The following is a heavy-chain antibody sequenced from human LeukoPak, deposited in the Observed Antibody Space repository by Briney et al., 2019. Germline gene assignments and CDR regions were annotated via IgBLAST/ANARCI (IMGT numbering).Heavy chain of an antibody. Sequence: GASMKVSCKASGYPFTGYCIHWLRQAPGQGPEWMGWSNPNTGGTNYAQNFQGRVTMTRDTSISTVYMELISLRSDDTAVYYCAREMKYDDYRTSDYWGQGTLVTVSS. D-gene: IGHD4-17*01. V-gene: IGHV1-2*02. CDR3: AREMKYDDYRTSDY. CDR2: SNPNTGGT. J-gene: IGHJ4*02. CDR1: GYPFTGYC.